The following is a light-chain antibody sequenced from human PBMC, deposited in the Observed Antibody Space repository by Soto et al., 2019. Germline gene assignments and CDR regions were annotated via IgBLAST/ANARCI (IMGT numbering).Light chain of an antibody. CDR3: TSYTTSSTLV. CDR2: DVS. Sequence: QSALTQPASVSGSPGQSITISCTGTSSDVGGYNYVSWYQQYPGKAPKLMIYDVSNRPSGVSNRFSGSKSGNTASLTISGLQAEVEADYYCTSYTTSSTLVFGTGTKLTVL. CDR1: SSDVGGYNY. J-gene: IGLJ1*01. V-gene: IGLV2-14*01.